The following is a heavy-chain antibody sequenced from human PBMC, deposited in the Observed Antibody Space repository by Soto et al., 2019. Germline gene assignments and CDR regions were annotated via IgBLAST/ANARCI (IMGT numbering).Heavy chain of an antibody. D-gene: IGHD2-15*01. CDR3: AHRRDIVVVVAATGWFDP. Sequence: GSGPTLVNPTQTLTLTCTFSGFSLSTSGVGVGWIRQPPGKALEWLALIYWDDDKRYSPSLKSRLTITKDTSKNQVVLTMTNMDPVDTATYYCAHRRDIVVVVAATGWFDPWGQGTLVTVSS. V-gene: IGHV2-5*02. CDR1: GFSLSTSGVG. J-gene: IGHJ5*02. CDR2: IYWDDDK.